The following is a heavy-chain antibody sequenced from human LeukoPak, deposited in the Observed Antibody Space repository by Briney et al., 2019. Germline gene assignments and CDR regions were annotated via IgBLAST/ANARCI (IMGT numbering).Heavy chain of an antibody. Sequence: SETLSLTCAVYCGSFSGYYWSWIRQPPGKGLEWIGQINHSGSTNYNPSLKSRVTISVDTSKNQFSLKLSSVTAADTAVYYCARYSPLHRPYSSGYSSFDYWGQGTLVTVSS. CDR2: INHSGST. CDR3: ARYSPLHRPYSSGYSSFDY. CDR1: CGSFSGYY. D-gene: IGHD3-22*01. J-gene: IGHJ4*02. V-gene: IGHV4-34*01.